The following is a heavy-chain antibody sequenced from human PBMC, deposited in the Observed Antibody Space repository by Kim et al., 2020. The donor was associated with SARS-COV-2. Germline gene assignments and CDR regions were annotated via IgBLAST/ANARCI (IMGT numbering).Heavy chain of an antibody. CDR1: GFTFSSYG. D-gene: IGHD2-2*02. CDR3: AKDLDPPLHCSSTSCYKGSAGMDV. CDR2: ISYDGSNK. Sequence: GGSLRLSCAASGFTFSSYGMHWVRQAPGKGLEWVAVISYDGSNKYYADSVKGRFTISRDNSKNTLYLQINSLRAEDTAVYYCAKDLDPPLHCSSTSCYKGSAGMDVWGQGTTVTVSS. J-gene: IGHJ6*02. V-gene: IGHV3-30*18.